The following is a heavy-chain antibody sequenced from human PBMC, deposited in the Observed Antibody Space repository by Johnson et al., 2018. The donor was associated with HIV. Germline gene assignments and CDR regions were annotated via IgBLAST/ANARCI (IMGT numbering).Heavy chain of an antibody. V-gene: IGHV3-9*01. D-gene: IGHD6-19*01. CDR1: GFTFDEYA. CDR2: ISWNSDSI. CDR3: AKDLSGWFDAFDI. Sequence: VQLVESGGGLVQPGRSLRLSCAASGFTFDEYAMHWVRQAPGKGLEWVSGISWNSDSIGYVDSVKGRFTISRDNAKNSLYLQINSLRAEDTALYYCAKDLSGWFDAFDIWGQGTLVTVSS. J-gene: IGHJ3*02.